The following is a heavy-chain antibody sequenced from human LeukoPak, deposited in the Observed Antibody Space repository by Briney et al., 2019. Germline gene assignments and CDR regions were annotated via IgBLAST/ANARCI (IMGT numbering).Heavy chain of an antibody. V-gene: IGHV4-39*01. J-gene: IGHJ4*02. D-gene: IGHD3-22*01. CDR3: ARLTYYYDSSGYYYGFPDY. CDR1: GGSISSSSYC. Sequence: SETLSLTCTVSGGSISSSSYCWGWIRQPPGKGLEWIGSIYYSGSTYYNPSLKSRVTISVDTSKNQFSLKLSSVTAADTAVYYCARLTYYYDSSGYYYGFPDYWGQGTLVTVSS. CDR2: IYYSGST.